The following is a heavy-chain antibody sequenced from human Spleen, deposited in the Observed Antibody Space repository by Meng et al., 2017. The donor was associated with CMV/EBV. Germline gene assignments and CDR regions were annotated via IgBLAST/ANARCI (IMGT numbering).Heavy chain of an antibody. CDR2: INHSGST. Sequence: SETLSLTCTVSGGSISRTSYYWGWIRQPPGKGLEWIGEINHSGSTNYNPSLKSRVTISVDTSKNQFSLKLSSVTAADTAVYYCARGMDGSFDYWGQGTLVTVSS. CDR3: ARGMDGSFDY. V-gene: IGHV4-39*07. J-gene: IGHJ4*02. CDR1: GGSISRTSYY. D-gene: IGHD5-24*01.